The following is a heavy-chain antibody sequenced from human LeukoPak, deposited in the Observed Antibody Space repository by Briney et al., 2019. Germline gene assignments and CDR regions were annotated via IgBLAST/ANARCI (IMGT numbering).Heavy chain of an antibody. CDR2: IAYDGRNK. CDR1: GFIFSNFG. Sequence: GGSLRLSCAASGFIFSNFGMHWVRQAPGKGLEGVAVIAYDGRNKYYGDAVKGRFTISRDNSKNTVHPQMSSLRAEDTAMYFCAKDETRTTREPGGPFDYWGQGILVTVSS. CDR3: AKDETRTTREPGGPFDY. V-gene: IGHV3-30*18. J-gene: IGHJ4*02. D-gene: IGHD1-1*01.